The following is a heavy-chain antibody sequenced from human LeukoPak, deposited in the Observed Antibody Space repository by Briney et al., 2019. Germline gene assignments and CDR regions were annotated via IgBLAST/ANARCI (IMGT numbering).Heavy chain of an antibody. CDR1: GGSISSGGYY. D-gene: IGHD3-10*01. J-gene: IGHJ3*02. Sequence: SETLSLTCTVSGGSISSGGYYWSWIRQHPGKGLEWIGYIYYSGSTYYNPSLKSRVTISVDTSKNQFSLKLSSVTAADTAVYYCARSLDHYYGSGSYYKPRMIDAFDIWGQGTMVTVSS. CDR3: ARSLDHYYGSGSYYKPRMIDAFDI. V-gene: IGHV4-31*03. CDR2: IYYSGST.